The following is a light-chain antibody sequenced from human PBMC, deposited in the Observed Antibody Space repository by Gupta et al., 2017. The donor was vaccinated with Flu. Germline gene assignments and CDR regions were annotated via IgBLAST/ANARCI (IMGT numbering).Light chain of an antibody. CDR1: QSVGSY. J-gene: IGKJ5*01. Sequence: ATLSLSPGDTATLSCRASQSVGSYLAWYQQKPGQAPRLLIYDASNRATGIPARFSGSGSGTDFTLTISSLEAEDFAVYYCQQLSSWAPITFGQGTRLEI. V-gene: IGKV3-11*01. CDR2: DAS. CDR3: QQLSSWAPIT.